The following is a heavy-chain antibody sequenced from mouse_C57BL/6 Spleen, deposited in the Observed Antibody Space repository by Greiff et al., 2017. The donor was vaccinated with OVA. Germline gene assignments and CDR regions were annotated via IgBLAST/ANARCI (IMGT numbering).Heavy chain of an antibody. CDR2: ISSGGSYT. J-gene: IGHJ4*01. V-gene: IGHV5-6*01. CDR1: GFTFSSYG. D-gene: IGHD1-1*01. Sequence: EVNLVESGGDLVKPGGSLKLSCAASGFTFSSYGMSWVRQTPDKRLEWVATISSGGSYTYYPDSVKGRFTISRDNAKNTLYLQMSSLKSEDTAMYYCARGGLLRDYAMDYWGQGTSVTVSS. CDR3: ARGGLLRDYAMDY.